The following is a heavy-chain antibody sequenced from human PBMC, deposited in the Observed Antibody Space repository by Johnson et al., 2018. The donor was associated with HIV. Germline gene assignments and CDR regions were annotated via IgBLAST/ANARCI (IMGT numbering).Heavy chain of an antibody. V-gene: IGHV3-30*02. CDR2: IRYDGSNK. CDR1: GFTFSSYG. CDR3: AKDPVGATWAFDI. D-gene: IGHD1-26*01. J-gene: IGHJ3*02. Sequence: QVQLVESGGGVVQPGGSLRLSCAASGFTFSSYGMHWVRQAPGKGLEWVAFIRYDGSNKYYADSVKGRFTISRDNSKHTLYLQMNSLRAEETAVYYCAKDPVGATWAFDIWGQGTMVTVSS.